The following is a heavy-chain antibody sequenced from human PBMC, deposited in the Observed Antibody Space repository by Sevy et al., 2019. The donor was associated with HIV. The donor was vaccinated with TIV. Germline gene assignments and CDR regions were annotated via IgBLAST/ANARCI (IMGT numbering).Heavy chain of an antibody. D-gene: IGHD4-17*01. Sequence: GGSLRLSCAASGFTFSSYEMNGVRQAPWKGLEWVSYITNSGSAEYYSDSVRGRFTISRDNTKNSLYLQMNSLRAEDTALYYCARDLPPSATTVAHFDYWGRGTLVTVSS. CDR1: GFTFSSYE. J-gene: IGHJ4*02. CDR2: ITNSGSAE. CDR3: ARDLPPSATTVAHFDY. V-gene: IGHV3-48*03.